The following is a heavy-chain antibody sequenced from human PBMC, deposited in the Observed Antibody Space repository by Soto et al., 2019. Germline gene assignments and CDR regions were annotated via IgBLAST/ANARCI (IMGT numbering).Heavy chain of an antibody. CDR2: INHSGST. V-gene: IGHV4-34*01. J-gene: IGHJ6*03. D-gene: IGHD2-21*01. CDR3: ASTFCGGDCYSYYYYYMDV. Sequence: SETLSLTCAVYGGSFSGYYWSWIRQPPGKGLEWIGEINHSGSTNYNPSLKSRVTISVDTSKNQFSLKLSSVTAADTAVYYCASTFCGGDCYSYYYYYMDVWGKGTTVTVSS. CDR1: GGSFSGYY.